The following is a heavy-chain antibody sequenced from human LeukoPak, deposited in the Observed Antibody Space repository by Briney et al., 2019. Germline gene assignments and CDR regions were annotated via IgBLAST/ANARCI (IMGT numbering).Heavy chain of an antibody. V-gene: IGHV3-23*01. CDR1: GFIFRNYA. CDR3: AKESGALGVPLYDY. CDR2: ISDNGGGT. Sequence: PGGSVGLSCVASGFIFRNYAMSWVRQAPGEGLEWVSGISDNGGGTYYADSVKGRFTISRDNSKNMLYLQMNSLRAEDTAVYYCAKESGALGVPLYDYWGQGILVTGSS. D-gene: IGHD1-1*01. J-gene: IGHJ4*02.